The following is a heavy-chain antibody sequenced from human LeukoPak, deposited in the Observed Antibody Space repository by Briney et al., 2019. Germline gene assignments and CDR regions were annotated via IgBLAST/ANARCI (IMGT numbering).Heavy chain of an antibody. J-gene: IGHJ2*01. CDR1: GGTFSNYA. Sequence: GASVKVSCKASGGTFSNYAITWVRQAPGQGLEWMGGIIPIFGTANYAQKFRGRVTITADKSTRTAYMDLSSLRSEDTAVYYCAGSDTTGYIPREWDYWYFDLWGRGTLVTVSS. CDR2: IIPIFGTA. D-gene: IGHD1-1*01. V-gene: IGHV1-69*06. CDR3: AGSDTTGYIPREWDYWYFDL.